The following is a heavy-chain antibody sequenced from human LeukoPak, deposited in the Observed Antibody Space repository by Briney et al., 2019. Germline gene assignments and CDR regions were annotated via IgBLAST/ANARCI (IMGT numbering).Heavy chain of an antibody. D-gene: IGHD2-2*01. Sequence: ASVKVSCKASGYTFTDNYIHWVRQAPGQGLEWMGRINPKTGGTNYAQKLQGRVTMTTDTSISTAYMHLSSLRSDDTAVYICARDGPGYCSPTSCSDKWFGPWGQGGLVNVSS. CDR2: INPKTGGT. J-gene: IGHJ5*02. CDR1: GYTFTDNY. V-gene: IGHV1-2*06. CDR3: ARDGPGYCSPTSCSDKWFGP.